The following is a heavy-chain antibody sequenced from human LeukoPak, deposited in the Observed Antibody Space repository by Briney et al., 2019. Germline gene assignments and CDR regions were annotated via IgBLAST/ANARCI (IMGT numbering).Heavy chain of an antibody. CDR2: IYYSGST. D-gene: IGHD5-24*01. V-gene: IGHV4-59*08. J-gene: IGHJ4*02. CDR1: GGSISSYY. CDR3: ARIEMATTSFDY. Sequence: SQTLSLTCTVSGGSISSYYWSWIRQPPGKGLEWIGYIYYSGSTNYNPSLKSRVTISVDTSKNQFSLKLSSVTAADTAVYYCARIEMATTSFDYWGQGTLVTVSS.